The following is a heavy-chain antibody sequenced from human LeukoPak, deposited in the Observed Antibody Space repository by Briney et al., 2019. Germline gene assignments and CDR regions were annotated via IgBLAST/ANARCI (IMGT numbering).Heavy chain of an antibody. V-gene: IGHV4-34*01. CDR2: INHSGST. Sequence: SETLSLTCTVSGASISSWYWSWIRQPPGKGLEWIGEINHSGSTNYNPSLKSRVTISVDTSKNQFSLKLSSVTAADTAVYYCARGLRRPLFGWGYSYGSLLYYFDYWGQGTLVTVSS. D-gene: IGHD5-18*01. CDR3: ARGLRRPLFGWGYSYGSLLYYFDY. J-gene: IGHJ4*02. CDR1: GASISSWY.